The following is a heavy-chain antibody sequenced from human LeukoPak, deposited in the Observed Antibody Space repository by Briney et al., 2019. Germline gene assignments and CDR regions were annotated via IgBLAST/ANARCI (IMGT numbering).Heavy chain of an antibody. J-gene: IGHJ4*01. CDR2: IKPDGSEK. CDR3: AGSFGDVKNF. V-gene: IGHV3-7*01. D-gene: IGHD3-10*01. CDR1: GFNFRDHC. Sequence: GGSLRLSCAGSGFNFRDHCMSWLRQAPGKGPEWVAHIKPDGSEKYYVDSVKGRFIISRDDARNSLSLQMNSLRAEDTAVYYCAGSFGDVKNFWGQGTLVTVSS.